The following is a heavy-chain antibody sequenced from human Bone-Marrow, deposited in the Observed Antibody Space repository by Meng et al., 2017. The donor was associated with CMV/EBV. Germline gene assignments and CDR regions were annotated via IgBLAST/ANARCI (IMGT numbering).Heavy chain of an antibody. J-gene: IGHJ3*02. CDR2: ITASGGST. D-gene: IGHD1-26*01. V-gene: IGHV3-23*01. Sequence: GESLKISCAVSGFTFSNYAMSWIRQAPGKGLEWVSAITASGGSTYYADSVKGRFTISRDNAKNSLYLQMNSLRAEDTAVYYCAREGLGGSYRSDAFDIWGQGTMVTVSS. CDR3: AREGLGGSYRSDAFDI. CDR1: GFTFSNYA.